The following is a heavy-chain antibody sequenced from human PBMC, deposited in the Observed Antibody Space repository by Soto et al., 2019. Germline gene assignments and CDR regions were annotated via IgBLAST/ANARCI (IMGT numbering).Heavy chain of an antibody. CDR2: INPNSGGT. J-gene: IGHJ4*02. V-gene: IGHV1-2*04. Sequence: ASVKVSCKASGYTFTGYYMHWVRQAPGQGLEWTGWINPNSGGTNYAQKFQGWVTMTRDTSISTAYMELSRLRSDDTAVYYCARNGGSYETNFDYWGQGTLVTVSS. D-gene: IGHD1-26*01. CDR1: GYTFTGYY. CDR3: ARNGGSYETNFDY.